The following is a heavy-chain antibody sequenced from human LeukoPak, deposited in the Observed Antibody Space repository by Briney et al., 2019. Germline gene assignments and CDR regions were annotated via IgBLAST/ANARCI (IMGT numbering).Heavy chain of an antibody. CDR1: DDSITIYY. CDR2: IDHTGTT. J-gene: IGHJ6*03. Sequence: SETLSLTCSVSDDSITIYYWTWLRQPPGKGREWVGYIDHTGTTNYNPSLNSRVTISRDTSKNHFSLQLSSVTAADTAVYFCARGRVSSSTWHSTYYYYFYMDVWGKGTTVTVSS. D-gene: IGHD4-11*01. V-gene: IGHV4-59*01. CDR3: ARGRVSSSTWHSTYYYYFYMDV.